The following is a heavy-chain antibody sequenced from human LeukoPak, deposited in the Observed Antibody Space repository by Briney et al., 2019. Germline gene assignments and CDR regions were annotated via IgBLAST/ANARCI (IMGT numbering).Heavy chain of an antibody. CDR2: IKQDGSEK. CDR3: AREASSDIVVVPAAFDY. Sequence: PGGSLRLSCAASGFTFSSYWMSWVRQAPGKGLEWVANIKQDGSEKYYVDSVKGRFTISRDNAKNSLYLQMNSLRAEDTAVYYCAREASSDIVVVPAAFDYWGQGTLVTVSS. D-gene: IGHD2-2*01. J-gene: IGHJ4*02. V-gene: IGHV3-7*01. CDR1: GFTFSSYW.